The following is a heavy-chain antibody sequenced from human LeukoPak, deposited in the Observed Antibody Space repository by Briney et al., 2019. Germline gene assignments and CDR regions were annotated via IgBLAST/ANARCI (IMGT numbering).Heavy chain of an antibody. Sequence: GGSLRLSCAASGFTFSSYWMNWVREAPGKGLVWFSRINSDGSNTKYADSVKGRFTISRDNAKNTLYLQMNSLRGEDTAVYYCASLAGELLGSYFDYWGQGTLVTVSS. D-gene: IGHD3-10*01. J-gene: IGHJ4*02. CDR3: ASLAGELLGSYFDY. V-gene: IGHV3-74*01. CDR1: GFTFSSYW. CDR2: INSDGSNT.